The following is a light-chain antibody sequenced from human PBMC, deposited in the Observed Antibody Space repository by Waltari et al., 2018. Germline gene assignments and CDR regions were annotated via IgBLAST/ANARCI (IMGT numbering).Light chain of an antibody. CDR2: GAT. CDR3: QQYHNWRT. CDR1: HTIRTN. Sequence: EIVLTQSPATLYVSPGERVSLSCRASHTIRTNLAWYHQKPGQAPRLLMFGATTRATDIPARFSGSGSGTEFTLTISSLQSEDFGVYYCQQYHNWRTFGQGTRVEVK. V-gene: IGKV3-15*01. J-gene: IGKJ1*01.